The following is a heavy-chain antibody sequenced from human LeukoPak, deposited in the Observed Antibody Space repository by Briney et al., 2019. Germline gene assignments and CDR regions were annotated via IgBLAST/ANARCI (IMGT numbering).Heavy chain of an antibody. CDR2: MNPNSGNT. CDR1: GYTFTSYD. D-gene: IGHD3-16*01. Sequence: ASVKVSCKASGYTFTSYDINWVRQATGQGLEGMGWMNPNSGNTGYAQKFQGRVTMTRNTSINTAYMELSSLRFEDTAVYYCARALGGGLHPDDYWGQGTLVTVSS. CDR3: ARALGGGLHPDDY. J-gene: IGHJ4*02. V-gene: IGHV1-8*01.